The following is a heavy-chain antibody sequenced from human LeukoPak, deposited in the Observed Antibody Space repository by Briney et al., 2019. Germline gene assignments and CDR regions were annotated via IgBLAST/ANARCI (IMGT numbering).Heavy chain of an antibody. V-gene: IGHV3-23*01. D-gene: IGHD1-7*01. J-gene: IGHJ4*02. Sequence: GGSLRLSCAASGFAFSDYAMSWVRQAPGKGLEWLSLISDSGESPSDADSGKGRFTISRDNSKNTLYLQMNSLRAEDTAVYYCAILNYPHDYWGQGTLDTVSS. CDR3: AILNYPHDY. CDR2: ISDSGESP. CDR1: GFAFSDYA.